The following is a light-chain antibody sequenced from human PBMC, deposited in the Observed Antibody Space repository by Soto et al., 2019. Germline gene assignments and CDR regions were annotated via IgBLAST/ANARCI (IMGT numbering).Light chain of an antibody. CDR2: KPS. J-gene: IGKJ4*01. CDR3: QNYDSWPLT. V-gene: IGKV1-5*03. CDR1: QSIFSW. Sequence: DIQMTQSPSTLSASVGDRVTITCRASQSIFSWLAWYHQQPGRAPKLLIYKPSSLESGVPSRFSGSGSGTEFTLTISSLQPDDFATYNCQNYDSWPLTSGGGTKVQIK.